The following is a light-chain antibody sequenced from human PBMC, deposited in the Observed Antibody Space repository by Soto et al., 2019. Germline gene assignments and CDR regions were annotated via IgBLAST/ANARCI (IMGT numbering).Light chain of an antibody. Sequence: IQLTQSPSSLSASVGDRVTITCRASQGISSYLAWYQQKPGKAPKLLIYAASTLQSGVPSRFSGSGSGTDFTLTISRLEPEDFSVYYCQQYATTPFTFGPGTKVDI. CDR3: QQYATTPFT. J-gene: IGKJ3*01. CDR1: QGISSY. V-gene: IGKV1-9*01. CDR2: AAS.